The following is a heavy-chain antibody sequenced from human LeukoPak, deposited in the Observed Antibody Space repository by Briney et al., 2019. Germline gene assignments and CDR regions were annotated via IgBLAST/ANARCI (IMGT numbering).Heavy chain of an antibody. CDR2: IIPIFGTA. CDR3: ARETMVRGATGMDV. V-gene: IGHV1-69*13. CDR1: GGTFSSYA. J-gene: IGHJ6*02. Sequence: SVKVSCKASGGTFSSYAISWVRQAPGQGLEWMGGIIPIFGTANYAQKFQGRVTITADESTSTAYMELSSLRSDDTAVYYCARETMVRGATGMDVWGQGTTVTVSS. D-gene: IGHD3-10*01.